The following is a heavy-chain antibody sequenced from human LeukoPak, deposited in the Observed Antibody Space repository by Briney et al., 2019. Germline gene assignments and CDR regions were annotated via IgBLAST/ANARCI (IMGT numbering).Heavy chain of an antibody. V-gene: IGHV3-48*03. CDR2: ISSSGSTI. CDR1: GFTFSSYE. CDR3: ARGAVWWITKHYYYMDV. J-gene: IGHJ6*03. Sequence: GGSLRLSCAASGFTFSSYEMNWVRQAPGKGLEWVSYISSSGSTIYYADSVKGRFTISRDNAKNSLYLQMNSLRAEDTAVYYCARGAVWWITKHYYYMDVWGKGTTVTVSS. D-gene: IGHD2-8*02.